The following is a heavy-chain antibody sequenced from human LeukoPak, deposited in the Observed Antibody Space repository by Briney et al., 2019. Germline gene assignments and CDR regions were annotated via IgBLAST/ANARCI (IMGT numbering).Heavy chain of an antibody. J-gene: IGHJ6*02. CDR3: ARGGTWPSSAGYYYYYGMDV. CDR1: GYTFTSYG. CDR2: INAGTGDT. D-gene: IGHD6-6*01. V-gene: IGHV1-3*01. Sequence: ASVKVSCKASGYTFTSYGISWVRQAPGQGLEWMGWINAGTGDTKYSQKFQGRVTITRDTSASTAYMELSSLRSEDTAVYYCARGGTWPSSAGYYYYYGMDVWGQGTTVTVSS.